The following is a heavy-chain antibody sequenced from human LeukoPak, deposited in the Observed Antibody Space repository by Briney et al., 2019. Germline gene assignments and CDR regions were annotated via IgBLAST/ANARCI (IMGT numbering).Heavy chain of an antibody. CDR2: IHFSGST. Sequence: SSETLSLTCTVSDASISGYYWSWIRQPPGKGLEWIGSIHFSGSTNYNPSLRSRVTISVDTSKNQLSLKLSSVTAADTAVYYCARDLGGIYFDYWGQGTPVTVSS. D-gene: IGHD1-26*01. J-gene: IGHJ4*02. V-gene: IGHV4-59*01. CDR1: DASISGYY. CDR3: ARDLGGIYFDY.